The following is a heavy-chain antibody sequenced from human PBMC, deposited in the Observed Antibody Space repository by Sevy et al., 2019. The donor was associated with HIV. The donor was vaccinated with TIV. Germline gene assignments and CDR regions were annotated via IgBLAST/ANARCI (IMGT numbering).Heavy chain of an antibody. D-gene: IGHD4-17*01. CDR2: INSDSGVT. V-gene: IGHV1-2*02. CDR3: ARLTTQPTSDLYGLDV. J-gene: IGHJ6*02. CDR1: GYIFSDYY. Sequence: ASVMVSCKASGYIFSDYYIHWVRQAPGQGLEWMAWINSDSGVTNYAQRFQGEVTVTRDTSLRTAYLELTNLKSNDTAIYYCARLTTQPTSDLYGLDVWGQGTTVTVSS.